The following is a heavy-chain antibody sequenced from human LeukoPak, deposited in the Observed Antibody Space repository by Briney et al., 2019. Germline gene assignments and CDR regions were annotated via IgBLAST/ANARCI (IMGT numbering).Heavy chain of an antibody. D-gene: IGHD6-13*01. CDR2: IYSDGTT. CDR3: ARDGAAAARNVPDY. CDR1: GFTVSSTY. Sequence: GGSLRLSCAASGFTVSSTYMSWVRQAPGTGLEWVSVIYSDGTTYYADSVKGRFTISRDNAKNSLYLQMNSLRAEDTAVYYCARDGAAAARNVPDYWGQGTLVTVSS. V-gene: IGHV3-66*01. J-gene: IGHJ4*02.